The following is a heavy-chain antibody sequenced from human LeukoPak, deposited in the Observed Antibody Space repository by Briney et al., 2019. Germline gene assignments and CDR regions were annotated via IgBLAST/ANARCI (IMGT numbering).Heavy chain of an antibody. CDR2: IIPIFGTA. Sequence: SVKVSCKASGGTFSSYAISWVRQAPGQGLEWMGGIIPIFGTANYAQKFQGRVTITTDESTSTAYMELSSLRSEDTAVYYCARAPLAAVGNNWFDPWGQGTLVTVSS. CDR3: ARAPLAAVGNNWFDP. J-gene: IGHJ5*02. D-gene: IGHD2-15*01. CDR1: GGTFSSYA. V-gene: IGHV1-69*05.